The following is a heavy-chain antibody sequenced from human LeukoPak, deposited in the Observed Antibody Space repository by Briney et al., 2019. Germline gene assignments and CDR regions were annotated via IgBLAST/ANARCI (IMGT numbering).Heavy chain of an antibody. CDR3: AKGGGADFDC. J-gene: IGHJ4*02. V-gene: IGHV3-23*01. CDR2: VSTTGDST. D-gene: IGHD3-16*01. CDR1: GFTFTNYA. Sequence: GGSLRLSCAASGFTFTNYAMSWVRQAPGKGLEWVSSVSTTGDSTYYADSVRGRFTISRDNSKNTVHLQMNSLRAEDTAIYYRAKGGGADFDCWGQGTLVTVSS.